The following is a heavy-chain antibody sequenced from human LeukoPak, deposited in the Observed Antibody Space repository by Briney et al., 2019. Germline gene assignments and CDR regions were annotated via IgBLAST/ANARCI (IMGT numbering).Heavy chain of an antibody. CDR3: ARVSIVGASFDY. J-gene: IGHJ4*02. CDR1: GYTFTSYD. V-gene: IGHV1-8*01. CDR2: MNPNSGNT. Sequence: ASVKVSCKASGYTFTSYDINWVRQATGQGLEWMGWMNPNSGNTGYAQKFQGRVTMTRNTSISTAYMELSSLRSEDTAVYYCARVSIVGASFDYWGQGTLATVSS. D-gene: IGHD1-26*01.